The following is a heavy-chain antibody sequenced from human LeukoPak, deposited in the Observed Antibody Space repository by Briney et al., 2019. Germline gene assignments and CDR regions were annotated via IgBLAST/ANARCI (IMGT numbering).Heavy chain of an antibody. D-gene: IGHD4-17*01. CDR1: GGSFSGSSYY. J-gene: IGHJ4*02. CDR3: ARLRGAMTPVTSDFDY. Sequence: SETLSLTCTVSGGSFSGSSYYWAWIRQPPGKGLEWIGSGFYSGSAYYNPSLKSRLTISVDTSKNQFSLDLSSVTAADAAVYYCARLRGAMTPVTSDFDYWGQGILVTVSS. CDR2: GFYSGSA. V-gene: IGHV4-39*01.